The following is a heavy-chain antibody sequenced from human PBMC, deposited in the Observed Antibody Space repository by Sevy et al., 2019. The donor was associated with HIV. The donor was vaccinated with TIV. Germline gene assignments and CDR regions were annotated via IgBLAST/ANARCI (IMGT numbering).Heavy chain of an antibody. CDR3: ARDKGWFWELLFGTFDY. Sequence: GGSLRLSCAASGFTFSSYAMHWVRQAPGKGLEWVAVISYDGSNKYYADSVKGRFTISRDNSKNTLYLQMNSLRAEDTAVYYCARDKGWFWELLFGTFDYWGQGTLVTVSS. D-gene: IGHD3-10*01. V-gene: IGHV3-30-3*01. CDR1: GFTFSSYA. J-gene: IGHJ4*02. CDR2: ISYDGSNK.